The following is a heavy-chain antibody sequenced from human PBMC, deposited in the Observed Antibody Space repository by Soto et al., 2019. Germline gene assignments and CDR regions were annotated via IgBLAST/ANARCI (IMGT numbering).Heavy chain of an antibody. D-gene: IGHD3-22*01. CDR2: ISGSGNNK. Sequence: GGSLRLSCAASGFTFSSYAMSWVRQTPGKGLEWVSAISGSGNNKYYLDSVKGRFTISRDNSKNTLYLQMNSLRTEDAAVYYCAKESPIDFYDSGGYYLDSWGQGTSVTVSS. CDR1: GFTFSSYA. CDR3: AKESPIDFYDSGGYYLDS. J-gene: IGHJ4*02. V-gene: IGHV3-23*01.